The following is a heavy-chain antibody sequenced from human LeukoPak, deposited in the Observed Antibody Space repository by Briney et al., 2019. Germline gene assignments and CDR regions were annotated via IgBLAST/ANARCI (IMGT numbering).Heavy chain of an antibody. D-gene: IGHD1-26*01. CDR2: INHSGST. CDR3: ARWARYYYYGMDV. V-gene: IGHV4-34*01. CDR1: GGSFSGYY. J-gene: IGHJ6*02. Sequence: SETLSLTCAVYGGSFSGYYWSWIRQPPGKGLEWIGEINHSGSTNYNPSLKSRVTISVDTSKNQFSLKLSSVTAADTAVYHCARWARYYYYGMDVWGQGTTVTVSS.